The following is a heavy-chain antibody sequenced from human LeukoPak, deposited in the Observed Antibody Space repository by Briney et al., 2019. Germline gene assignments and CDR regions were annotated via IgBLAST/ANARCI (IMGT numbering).Heavy chain of an antibody. CDR3: ARDGGYGDYDNDYGMDV. CDR1: GGSISSGGYY. Sequence: SETLSLTCTVSGGSISSGGYYWSWIRQHPGKGLEWIGYIYYSGSTYYNPSLKSRVTISVDTSKNQFSLKLSSVTAADTAVYYCARDGGYGDYDNDYGMDVRGQGTTVTVSS. V-gene: IGHV4-31*03. D-gene: IGHD4-17*01. CDR2: IYYSGST. J-gene: IGHJ6*01.